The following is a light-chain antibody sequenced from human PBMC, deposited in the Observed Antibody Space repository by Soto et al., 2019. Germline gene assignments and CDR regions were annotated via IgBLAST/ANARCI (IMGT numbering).Light chain of an antibody. Sequence: DIQVAQSPSTLSASVGDRVTITCRASQSISTWLAWYQHKPGTAPKLLIYKESTLDRGVSSRFSGSGSETEFTLTISSLQPEDSATYYCQQYSSYSPWLFGQGTKVEI. CDR3: QQYSSYSPWL. CDR2: KES. V-gene: IGKV1-5*03. J-gene: IGKJ1*01. CDR1: QSISTW.